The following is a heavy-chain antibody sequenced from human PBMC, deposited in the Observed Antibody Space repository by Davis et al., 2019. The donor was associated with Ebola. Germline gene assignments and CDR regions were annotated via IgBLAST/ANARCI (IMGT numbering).Heavy chain of an antibody. D-gene: IGHD6-6*01. Sequence: GESLKISCAASGFTFSSYAMSWVRQAPGKGLEWVSAISGSGGSTYYADSVKGRFTISRDNSKNTLYLQMNSLRAEDTAVYYCAKDSEYSSSSDPYYYYYGMDVWGKGTTVTVSS. CDR3: AKDSEYSSSSDPYYYYYGMDV. V-gene: IGHV3-23*01. CDR1: GFTFSSYA. J-gene: IGHJ6*04. CDR2: ISGSGGST.